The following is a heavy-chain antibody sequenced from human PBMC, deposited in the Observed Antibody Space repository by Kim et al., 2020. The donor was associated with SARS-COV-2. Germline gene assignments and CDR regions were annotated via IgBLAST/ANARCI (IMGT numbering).Heavy chain of an antibody. CDR1: GGSFSGYY. J-gene: IGHJ6*01. CDR3: ARMTTVTGFYYYYGMDV. V-gene: IGHV4-34*01. Sequence: SETLSLTCAVYGGSFSGYYWSWIRQPPGKGLEWIGEINHSGSTNYNPSLKSRVTISVDTSKNQFSLKLSSVTAADTAVYYCARMTTVTGFYYYYGMDVWG. D-gene: IGHD4-4*01. CDR2: INHSGST.